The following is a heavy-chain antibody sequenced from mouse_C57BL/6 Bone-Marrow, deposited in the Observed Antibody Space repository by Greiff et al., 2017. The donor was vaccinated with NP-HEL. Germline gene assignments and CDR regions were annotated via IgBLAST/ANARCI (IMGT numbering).Heavy chain of an antibody. J-gene: IGHJ4*01. CDR3: TREFITTVVATSGPMDY. V-gene: IGHV1-5*01. CDR1: GYTFTSYW. Sequence: VQLQQSGTVLARPGASVKMSCKTSGYTFTSYWMHWVKQRPGQGLEWIGAIYPGNSDTSYNQKFKGKAKLTAVTSASTAYMELSSLTNEDSAVYYCTREFITTVVATSGPMDYWGQGTSVTVSS. D-gene: IGHD1-1*01. CDR2: IYPGNSDT.